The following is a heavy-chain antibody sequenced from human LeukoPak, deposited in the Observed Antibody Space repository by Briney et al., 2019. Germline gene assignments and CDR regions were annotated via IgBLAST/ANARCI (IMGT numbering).Heavy chain of an antibody. J-gene: IGHJ5*02. CDR3: AKGLYYKDRSGYPA. Sequence: GGSLRLSCAASGFTFTNYGMPWVRQAPGKGLEWVAFIGYDGSKKYYADSVKGRFTVSRDKSKNTLYLQMNSMRTEDTAVSYCAKGLYYKDRSGYPAWGQGTLVTISS. CDR2: IGYDGSKK. D-gene: IGHD3-22*01. CDR1: GFTFTNYG. V-gene: IGHV3-30*02.